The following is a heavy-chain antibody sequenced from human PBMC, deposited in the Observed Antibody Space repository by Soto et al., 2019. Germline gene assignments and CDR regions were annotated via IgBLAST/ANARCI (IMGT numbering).Heavy chain of an antibody. CDR2: ISSSSSTI. V-gene: IGHV3-48*02. CDR3: AGERGLLWFGEFPNWFDP. CDR1: GFTFSSYS. D-gene: IGHD3-10*01. Sequence: EVQLVESGGGLVQPGGSLRLSCAASGFTFSSYSMNWVRQAPGKGLEWVSYISSSSSTIYYADSVKGRFTISRDNAKNSLYLQMNSLRDEDTAVYCCAGERGLLWFGEFPNWFDPWGQGTLVTVSS. J-gene: IGHJ5*02.